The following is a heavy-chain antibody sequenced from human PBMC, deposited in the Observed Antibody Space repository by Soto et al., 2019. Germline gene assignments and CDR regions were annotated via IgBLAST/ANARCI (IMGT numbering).Heavy chain of an antibody. D-gene: IGHD6-13*01. CDR3: ARHSSSWPIFDY. CDR2: IYYSGSS. Sequence: QVQLQESGPGMVKTSETPSLTCTVPGGAIGNAYWSWIRQSPGQGLEWIGYIYYSGSSNYNPSLTSRVSRSVDTSKNQFSLKLSSVTAADTAVYYCARHSSSWPIFDYWGQGTLVIVSS. CDR1: GGAIGNAY. V-gene: IGHV4-59*08. J-gene: IGHJ4*02.